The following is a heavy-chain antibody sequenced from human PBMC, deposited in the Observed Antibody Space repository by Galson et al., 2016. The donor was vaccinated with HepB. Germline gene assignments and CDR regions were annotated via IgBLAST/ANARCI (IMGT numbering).Heavy chain of an antibody. D-gene: IGHD1-1*01. CDR3: ARQRRNYGMDF. CDR1: GFSFATHW. CDR2: IYAGDSET. J-gene: IGHJ6*02. Sequence: QSGAEVKKPGESLKISCKTSGFSFATHWIAWVRQMPGKGLEWMGIIYAGDSETRYSPPFQGQVTISVDKSTAVAYLQWNSLKASDSAMYYCARQRRNYGMDFWGQGTTVTVSS. V-gene: IGHV5-51*01.